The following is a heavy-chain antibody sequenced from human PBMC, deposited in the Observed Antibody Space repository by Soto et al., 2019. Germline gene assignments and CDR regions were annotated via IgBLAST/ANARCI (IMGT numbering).Heavy chain of an antibody. Sequence: GGSLRLSCAASGFTFSSYSMNWVRQAPGKGLEWVSYISSSSSTIYYADSVKGRFTISRDNAKNSLYLQMNSLRDEDTAVYYCARDQWHITMVRGVFGYWGQGTLVTVSS. V-gene: IGHV3-48*02. CDR3: ARDQWHITMVRGVFGY. CDR2: ISSSSSTI. D-gene: IGHD3-10*01. CDR1: GFTFSSYS. J-gene: IGHJ4*02.